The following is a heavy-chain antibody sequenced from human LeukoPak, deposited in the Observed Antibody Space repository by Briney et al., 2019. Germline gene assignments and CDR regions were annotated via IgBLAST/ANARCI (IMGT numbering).Heavy chain of an antibody. J-gene: IGHJ4*02. CDR2: IKSKTDGGTT. CDR1: GFTFSNAW. D-gene: IGHD5-18*01. Sequence: GGSLRLSCAASGFTFSNAWMTWVRQAPGKGLEWVGLIKSKTDGGTTDYAAPVKGRFTFSRDDSKNTLYLQMNSLKAEDTAIYYCTTGAWIQLWLPDYWGQGTLVTVSS. CDR3: TTGAWIQLWLPDY. V-gene: IGHV3-15*01.